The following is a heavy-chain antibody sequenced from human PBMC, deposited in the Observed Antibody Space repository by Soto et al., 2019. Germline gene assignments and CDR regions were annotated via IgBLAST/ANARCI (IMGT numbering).Heavy chain of an antibody. CDR1: GYTFTGYY. J-gene: IGHJ5*02. Sequence: QAQLVQSGAEVKKPGASVKVSCKASGYTFTGYYMHWVRQAPGQGLEWMGWINPNSGGTNYAQKFQGRVTMTRDTSISTAYMELSRLRSDDTAVYYCAREGHYDFWSGSNWFDPWGQGTLVTVSS. V-gene: IGHV1-2*02. D-gene: IGHD3-3*01. CDR2: INPNSGGT. CDR3: AREGHYDFWSGSNWFDP.